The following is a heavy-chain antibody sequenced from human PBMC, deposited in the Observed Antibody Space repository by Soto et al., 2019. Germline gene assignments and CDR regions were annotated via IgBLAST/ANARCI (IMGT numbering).Heavy chain of an antibody. J-gene: IGHJ6*01. Sequence: STCCYYGCRLRHPPGKGLEWIGYIYYSGSTNYNPSLKSRVTIAVDTSKNQVSLKLSSVTAADTAVYYCARASQSVSYRHPPNYSGMDDWGHCPTVT. CDR3: ARASQSVSYRHPPNYSGMDD. CDR2: IYYSGST. D-gene: IGHD1-26*01. CDR1: STCCYY. V-gene: IGHV4-59*01.